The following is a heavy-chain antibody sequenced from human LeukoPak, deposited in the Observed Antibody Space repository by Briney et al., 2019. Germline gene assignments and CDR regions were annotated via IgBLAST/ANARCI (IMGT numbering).Heavy chain of an antibody. Sequence: SETLSLTCAVYGGSFSGYYWSWIRQPPGKGLEWIGEINHSGSTNYNPSLKSRVTISVDTSKNQFSLKLSSVTAADTAVYYCARGLGVVTWRVVGQFDYWGQGTLVTVSS. V-gene: IGHV4-34*01. CDR3: ARGLGVVTWRVVGQFDY. CDR2: INHSGST. CDR1: GGSFSGYY. J-gene: IGHJ4*02. D-gene: IGHD3-3*01.